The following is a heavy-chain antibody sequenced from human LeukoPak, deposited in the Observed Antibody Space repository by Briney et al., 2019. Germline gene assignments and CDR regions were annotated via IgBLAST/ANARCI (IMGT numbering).Heavy chain of an antibody. CDR3: AKDGFDYYDSSGYHYFDY. J-gene: IGHJ4*02. V-gene: IGHV3-23*01. CDR2: ISGSGGST. Sequence: GGSLRLSCAASGFTFSSYAMGWVRQAPGKGLEWVSAISGSGGSTYYADSVKGRFTISRDNSKNTLCLQMNSLRAEDTAVYYCAKDGFDYYDSSGYHYFDYWGQGTLVTVSS. D-gene: IGHD3-22*01. CDR1: GFTFSSYA.